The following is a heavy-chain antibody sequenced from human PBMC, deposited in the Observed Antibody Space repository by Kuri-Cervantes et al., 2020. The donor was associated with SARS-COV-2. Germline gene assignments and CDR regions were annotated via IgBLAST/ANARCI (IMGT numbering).Heavy chain of an antibody. V-gene: IGHV3-30*18. Sequence: GESLKISCAASGFTFSSYGMHWVRQAPGKGLEWVAVISYDGSNKYYADSVKGRFTISRDNSKNTLYLQMDSLRADDTAVYYCVKDYYGSGINWIFDSWGQGALVTVSS. D-gene: IGHD3-10*01. CDR3: VKDYYGSGINWIFDS. CDR1: GFTFSSYG. J-gene: IGHJ4*02. CDR2: ISYDGSNK.